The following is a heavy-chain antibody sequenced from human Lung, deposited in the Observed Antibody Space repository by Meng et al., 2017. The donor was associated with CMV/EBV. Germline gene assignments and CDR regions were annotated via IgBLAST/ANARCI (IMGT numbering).Heavy chain of an antibody. CDR1: GGTFSSYT. V-gene: IGHV1-69*02. CDR2: IIPILGIA. CDR3: ARSGLGNYYYGMDV. Sequence: SVXVSCKASGGTFSSYTISWVRQAPGQGLEWMGRIIPILGIANYAQKFQGRVTITADKSTSTAYMELSSLRSEDTAVYYCARSGLGNYYYGMDVLGQGTTVTVSS. J-gene: IGHJ6*02. D-gene: IGHD6-19*01.